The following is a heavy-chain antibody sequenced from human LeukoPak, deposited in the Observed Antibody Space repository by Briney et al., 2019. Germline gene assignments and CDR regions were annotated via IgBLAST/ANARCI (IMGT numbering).Heavy chain of an antibody. CDR3: ARWASRYCSSTSCYTLGHDAFDI. Sequence: SETLSLTCTVSGGSISSSSYYWGWIRQPPGKGLEWIGSIYYSGSTYYNPSLKSRVTISVDTSKNQFSPKLSSVTAADTAVYYCARWASRYCSSTSCYTLGHDAFDIWGQGTMVTVSS. CDR1: GGSISSSSYY. CDR2: IYYSGST. V-gene: IGHV4-39*07. D-gene: IGHD2-2*02. J-gene: IGHJ3*02.